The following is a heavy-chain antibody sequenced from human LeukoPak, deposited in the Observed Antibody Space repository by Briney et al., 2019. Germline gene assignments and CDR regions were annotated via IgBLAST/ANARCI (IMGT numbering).Heavy chain of an antibody. V-gene: IGHV3-11*01. D-gene: IGHD3-10*01. J-gene: IGHJ4*02. CDR2: ISSRGTTT. CDR1: GFTFSDYY. CDR3: AREEPYGSLDY. Sequence: GGSLRLSCVASGFTFSDYYMGWIRQAPGKGLEWISFISSRGTTTQYADSVKGRFTISRDNAKNSLYLQMNSLRAEDTAVYYCAREEPYGSLDYWGQGTLVTVSS.